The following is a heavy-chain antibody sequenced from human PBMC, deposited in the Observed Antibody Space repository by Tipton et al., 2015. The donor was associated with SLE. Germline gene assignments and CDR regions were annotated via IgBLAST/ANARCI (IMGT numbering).Heavy chain of an antibody. J-gene: IGHJ5*02. CDR3: SRGGAISKWLDP. CDR1: DASISGHY. D-gene: IGHD4/OR15-4a*01. Sequence: TLSLTCTVSDASISGHYWSWFRQPPGTGLEWIGYIHYTGSTFYNPSLKSRVTMSVDTSKNQFSLRLTSVTAADTAIYYCSRGGAISKWLDPWGQGTLVTVSS. V-gene: IGHV4-59*11. CDR2: IHYTGST.